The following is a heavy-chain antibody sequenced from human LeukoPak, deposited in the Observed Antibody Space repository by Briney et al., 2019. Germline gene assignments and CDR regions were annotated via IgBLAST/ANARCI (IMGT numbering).Heavy chain of an antibody. V-gene: IGHV4-34*01. CDR2: INDSGSI. D-gene: IGHD3-3*01. CDR1: GGSFSGYY. Sequence: SETLSLTCAVYGGSFSGYYWSWIRQPPGKGLEWIGEINDSGSINYNPSLKSRVTISVDTSKNQFSLKLSSVTAADTAVYYCARVVERFLEWSPFDCWGQGTLVTVSS. J-gene: IGHJ4*02. CDR3: ARVVERFLEWSPFDC.